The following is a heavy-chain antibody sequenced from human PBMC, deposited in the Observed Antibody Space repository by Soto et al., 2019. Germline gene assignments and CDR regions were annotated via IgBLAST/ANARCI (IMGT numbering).Heavy chain of an antibody. CDR3: AINLGYCSGGSCYSDYYYYYMDV. CDR1: GYTFTSYD. V-gene: IGHV1-8*01. D-gene: IGHD2-15*01. Sequence: QVQLVQSGAEVKKPGASVKVSCKASGYTFTSYDINWVRQATGQGLEWMGWMNPNSGNTGYAQKFQGRVTMNRNTSISTAYMELSSLRSEDTAVYYCAINLGYCSGGSCYSDYYYYYMDVWGKGTTVTVSS. CDR2: MNPNSGNT. J-gene: IGHJ6*03.